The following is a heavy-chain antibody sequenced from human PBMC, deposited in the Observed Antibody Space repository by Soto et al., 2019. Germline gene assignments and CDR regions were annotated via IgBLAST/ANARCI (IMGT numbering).Heavy chain of an antibody. V-gene: IGHV3-74*01. Sequence: GGSLRLSCAASGFTFSSYWMHWVRQAPGKGLVWVSRINSDGSSTSYADSVKGRFTISRDNAKNTLYLQMNSLRAEDTAVYYCARAKGYYYGSGPPDYWGQGTLVTVSS. D-gene: IGHD3-10*01. J-gene: IGHJ4*02. CDR1: GFTFSSYW. CDR2: INSDGSST. CDR3: ARAKGYYYGSGPPDY.